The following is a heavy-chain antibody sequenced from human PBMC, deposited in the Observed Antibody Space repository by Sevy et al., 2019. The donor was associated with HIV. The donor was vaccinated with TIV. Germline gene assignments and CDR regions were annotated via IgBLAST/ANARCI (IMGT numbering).Heavy chain of an antibody. D-gene: IGHD3-22*01. V-gene: IGHV5-51*01. CDR1: GYSFTSYW. CDR3: ARSTYYYDSSGLYFDY. J-gene: IGHJ4*02. Sequence: GESLKISCKGSGYSFTSYWIGWVRQMPGKGLEWMGIIYPGDSDTRYSPSFQGQVTISADKSISTAYLQLSSLKASDTAMYYCARSTYYYDSSGLYFDYWGQGTLVTVSS. CDR2: IYPGDSDT.